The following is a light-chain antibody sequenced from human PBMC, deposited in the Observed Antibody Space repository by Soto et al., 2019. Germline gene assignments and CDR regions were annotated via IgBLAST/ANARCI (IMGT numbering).Light chain of an antibody. CDR2: DAS. J-gene: IGKJ1*01. CDR3: QQRSNWPGT. V-gene: IGKV3-11*01. CDR1: QSVRSS. Sequence: EGVLTQSPGTLSLSPGERATLSCRASQSVRSSLAWYQQQPGQAPRLLIFDASNRATGIPPRFSGSGSGTDFTLTINSLEPEDFVVYYCQQRSNWPGTFGQGTKVDI.